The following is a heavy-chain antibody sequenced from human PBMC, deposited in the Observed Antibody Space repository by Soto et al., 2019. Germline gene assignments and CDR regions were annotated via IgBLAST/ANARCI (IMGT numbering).Heavy chain of an antibody. D-gene: IGHD2-2*01. J-gene: IGHJ6*02. V-gene: IGHV1-2*02. Sequence: ASVKVSCKASGYTFTGYYMHWVRQAPGQGLEWMGWINPNSGGTNYAQKFQGRVTMTRDTSISTAYMELSRLRSDDTAVYYRARYCSSTSCYRGSYYYYGMAVWGQGTTVTVSS. CDR3: ARYCSSTSCYRGSYYYYGMAV. CDR1: GYTFTGYY. CDR2: INPNSGGT.